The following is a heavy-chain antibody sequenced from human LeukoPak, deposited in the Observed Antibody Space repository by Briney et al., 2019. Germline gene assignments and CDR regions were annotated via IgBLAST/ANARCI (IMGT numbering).Heavy chain of an antibody. CDR3: AKIPYSSGWVQDWFDP. J-gene: IGHJ5*02. Sequence: GGSLRLSCAASGFTFGTYAMSWVRQAPGKGLEWISAISGSGGSTYYADSVKGRFTISRDNSKNTLYLQMNSLRAEDTAVYYCAKIPYSSGWVQDWFDPWGQGILVTVSS. D-gene: IGHD6-19*01. CDR1: GFTFGTYA. CDR2: ISGSGGST. V-gene: IGHV3-23*01.